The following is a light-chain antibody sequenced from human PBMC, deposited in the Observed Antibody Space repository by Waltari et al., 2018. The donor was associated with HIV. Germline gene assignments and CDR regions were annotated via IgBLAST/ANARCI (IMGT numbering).Light chain of an antibody. V-gene: IGLV1-51*01. CDR2: DNN. CDR1: NSNIGNNY. J-gene: IGLJ2*01. CDR3: GTWDSSLSAGV. Sequence: QSVLTPPPSVSAAPGQKVTISCSGSNSNIGNNYVSWYQQLPGSAPQLLIYDNNKRPSGIPDRFSGSKSGTSATLGITGLQTGDEAEYYCGTWDSSLSAGVFGGGTKVTVL.